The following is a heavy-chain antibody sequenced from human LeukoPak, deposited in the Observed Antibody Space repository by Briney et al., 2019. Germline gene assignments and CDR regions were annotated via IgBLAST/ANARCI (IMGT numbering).Heavy chain of an antibody. CDR2: INTNTGNP. J-gene: IGHJ4*02. Sequence: ASVKVSCKASGGTFSSYAISWVRQAPGQGLEWMGWINTNTGNPTYAQGFTGRFVFSLDTSVSTAYLQISSLKAEDTAVYYCARGHSSGWFEPFDYWGQGTLVTVSS. D-gene: IGHD6-19*01. CDR1: GGTFSSYA. V-gene: IGHV7-4-1*02. CDR3: ARGHSSGWFEPFDY.